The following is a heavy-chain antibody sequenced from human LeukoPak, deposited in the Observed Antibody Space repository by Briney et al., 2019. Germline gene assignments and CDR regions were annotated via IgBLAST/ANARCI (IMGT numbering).Heavy chain of an antibody. CDR2: ISAHNGNT. Sequence: ASVKVSCKASGYTFTSYGFSWVRQAPGQGLEWMGWISAHNGNTNYAQNLQGRVTMTTDTSTSTAYMELRSLRSEDTAVYYCATGGGPYDSSGFDYWGQGTLVTVSS. CDR3: ATGGGPYDSSGFDY. J-gene: IGHJ4*02. D-gene: IGHD3-22*01. CDR1: GYTFTSYG. V-gene: IGHV1-18*01.